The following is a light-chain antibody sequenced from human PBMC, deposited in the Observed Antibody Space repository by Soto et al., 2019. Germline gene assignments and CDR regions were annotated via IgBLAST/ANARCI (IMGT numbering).Light chain of an antibody. Sequence: QSALTQPASVSGSPGQSITISCTGTSSDVGGYNYVSWYQQHPGKAPKLMIYDVSNRPSGVSNRFSGSKSGNTASLTISGLQAEYEADYYSSSYTSSSTVIFGTGTKLTVL. CDR3: SSYTSSSTVI. J-gene: IGLJ1*01. CDR1: SSDVGGYNY. V-gene: IGLV2-14*01. CDR2: DVS.